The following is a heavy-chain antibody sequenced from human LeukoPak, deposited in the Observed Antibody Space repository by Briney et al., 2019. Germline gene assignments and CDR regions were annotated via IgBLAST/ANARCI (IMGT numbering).Heavy chain of an antibody. Sequence: SVKVSCKASGGTFSSYAISWVRQAPGEGLEWMGGIIPIFGIANYAQKFQGRVAITADESTSTAYMELSSLRSEDTAVYYCARDQGYCSSTSCYDFDYWGQGTLVTVSS. V-gene: IGHV1-69*13. CDR3: ARDQGYCSSTSCYDFDY. D-gene: IGHD2-2*01. CDR1: GGTFSSYA. CDR2: IIPIFGIA. J-gene: IGHJ4*02.